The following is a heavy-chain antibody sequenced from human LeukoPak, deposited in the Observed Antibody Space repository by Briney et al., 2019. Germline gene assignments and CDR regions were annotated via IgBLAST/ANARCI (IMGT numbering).Heavy chain of an antibody. D-gene: IGHD3-16*01. CDR1: GFTFSNYA. J-gene: IGHJ5*02. Sequence: GGSLRLSCAASGFTFSNYAMNWVRQAPGKGLEWVSSISSSRRYIYYADSVKGRFTISRDNAKNSLYLQMNSLRAEDTAVYYCASGGRDSVGFDLWGQGNLVTVFS. CDR2: ISSSRRYI. V-gene: IGHV3-21*01. CDR3: ASGGRDSVGFDL.